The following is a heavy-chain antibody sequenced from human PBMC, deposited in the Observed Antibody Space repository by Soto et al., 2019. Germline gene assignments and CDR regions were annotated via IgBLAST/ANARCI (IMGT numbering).Heavy chain of an antibody. CDR3: APHLKLNIAAAGTMYY. CDR2: LDPEDGET. J-gene: IGHJ4*02. CDR1: GYTLTELS. V-gene: IGHV1-24*01. Sequence: ASVKVSCKVSGYTLTELSMLWVRQAPGKGLEWMGGLDPEDGETIYAQKFQGRVTMTEDTSTDTAYMELSSLRSEDTAVYYCAPHLKLNIAAAGTMYYWGQGALVTVPS. D-gene: IGHD6-13*01.